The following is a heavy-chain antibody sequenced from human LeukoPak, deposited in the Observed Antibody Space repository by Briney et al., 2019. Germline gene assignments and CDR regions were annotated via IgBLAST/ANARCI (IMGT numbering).Heavy chain of an antibody. D-gene: IGHD3-10*01. CDR1: GFTFSSYG. J-gene: IGHJ6*04. CDR2: ISYDGSNK. Sequence: GGSLRLSCAASGFTFSSYGMHWVRQAPGKGLEWVAVISYDGSNKYYADSVKGRFTISRDNSKNTLYLQMNSLRAEDTAVYYCARGPGKLLWFGELLSPYYYYGMDVWGKGTTVTVSS. CDR3: ARGPGKLLWFGELLSPYYYYGMDV. V-gene: IGHV3-30*03.